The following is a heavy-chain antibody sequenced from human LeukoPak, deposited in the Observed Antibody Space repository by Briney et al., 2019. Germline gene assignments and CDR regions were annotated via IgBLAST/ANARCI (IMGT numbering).Heavy chain of an antibody. V-gene: IGHV1-18*01. CDR1: GYTFTSYG. D-gene: IGHD3-10*01. CDR2: ISAYNGNT. Sequence: ASVKVSCKASGYTFTSYGISWVRQAPGQGLEWMGWISAYNGNTNYAHKLQGRVTMTRDTSTNTVYMELSSLRSEDTAVYYCARGPSITMIRGGQWYYYMDVWGKGTTVTISS. J-gene: IGHJ6*03. CDR3: ARGPSITMIRGGQWYYYMDV.